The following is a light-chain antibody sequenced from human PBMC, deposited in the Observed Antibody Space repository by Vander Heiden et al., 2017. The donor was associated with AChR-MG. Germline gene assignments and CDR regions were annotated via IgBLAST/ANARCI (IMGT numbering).Light chain of an antibody. CDR1: SSDVGSYNL. CDR2: EVS. CDR3: CSYAGSSTYV. V-gene: IGLV2-23*02. J-gene: IGLJ1*01. Sequence: QSALTPPASVSGSPGQSITISCTGTSSDVGSYNLVSWYQQHPGKAHKLMIYEVSKRPSGVSNRFSGSKSGNTASLTISGLQAEDEADYYCCSYAGSSTYVFGTGTKVTVL.